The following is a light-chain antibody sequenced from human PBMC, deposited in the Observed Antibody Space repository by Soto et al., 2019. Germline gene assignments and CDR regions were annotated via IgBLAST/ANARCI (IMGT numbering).Light chain of an antibody. CDR2: SAS. CDR3: QQYGSSGT. CDR1: QSVSNNY. Sequence: EIVLTQSPGTLSLSPGERATLSCRASQSVSNNYLAWYQQKPGQAPRLLIHSASNRATGIPDRFSGSGSGTDFTLTISRLEPEDFAVYYCQQYGSSGTFGQGTKVEIK. V-gene: IGKV3-20*01. J-gene: IGKJ1*01.